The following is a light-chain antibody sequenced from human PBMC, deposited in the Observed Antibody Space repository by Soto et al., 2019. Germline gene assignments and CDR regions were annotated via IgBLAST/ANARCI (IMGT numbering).Light chain of an antibody. J-gene: IGKJ1*01. CDR2: DAS. V-gene: IGKV3-15*01. CDR3: HQYNNGPPWT. CDR1: RGISSN. Sequence: IVMTQSPATLSVSPGERATLSCRASRGISSNLAWYQQKPGQAPRLLIYDASTRSTGIPARFSGSGSGTEFTLTISSLQSEDFAVYYCHQYNNGPPWTFGQGTKVEIK.